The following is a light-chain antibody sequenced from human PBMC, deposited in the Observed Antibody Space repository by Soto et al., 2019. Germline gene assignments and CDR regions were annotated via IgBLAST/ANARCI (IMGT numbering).Light chain of an antibody. CDR1: QSVSSN. CDR2: KTS. J-gene: IGKJ5*01. Sequence: EIVMTQSLATLSVSPGERANLSCRASQSVSSNLAWYQQTPGQAPRVVIYKTSTRATGIPARFSGSGSGTEFTLTISSLQSEDVAFYYCQQYNDWPPITFGQGTRLEIK. CDR3: QQYNDWPPIT. V-gene: IGKV3-15*01.